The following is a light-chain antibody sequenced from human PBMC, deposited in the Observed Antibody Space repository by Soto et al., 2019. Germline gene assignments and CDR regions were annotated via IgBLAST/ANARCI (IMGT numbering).Light chain of an antibody. Sequence: SYELTQPPSVSVAPGQTARITCGGHSIGSKIVHWFLQKPGQAPVLVVHDDDDRPSGIPERFSCSNSGNTATLTINAVEAGDEADYYCQVWDSSSDRVFGGGTKVTVL. V-gene: IGLV3-21*02. J-gene: IGLJ2*01. CDR2: DDD. CDR1: SIGSKI. CDR3: QVWDSSSDRV.